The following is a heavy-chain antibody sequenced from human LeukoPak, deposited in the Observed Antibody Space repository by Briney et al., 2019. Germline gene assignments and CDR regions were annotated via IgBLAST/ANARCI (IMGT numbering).Heavy chain of an antibody. CDR3: AKGGPGYYDFWSGPTDYYYYGMDV. D-gene: IGHD3-3*01. CDR2: ISGSGGST. J-gene: IGHJ6*02. Sequence: PGGSLRLSCAASGFTFSSYAMSGVRQAPGKGLEWVSAISGSGGSTYYADSVKGRFTISRDNSKNTLYLQMNSLRAEDTAVYYCAKGGPGYYDFWSGPTDYYYYGMDVWGQGTTVTVSS. V-gene: IGHV3-23*01. CDR1: GFTFSSYA.